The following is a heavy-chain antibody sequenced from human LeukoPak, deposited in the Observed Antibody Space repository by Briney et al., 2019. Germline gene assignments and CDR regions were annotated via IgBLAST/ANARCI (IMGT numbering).Heavy chain of an antibody. J-gene: IGHJ5*02. CDR2: ISSSSSYI. CDR3: AKDGRGYYGSGIVSPGLFDP. Sequence: GGSLRLSCAASGFTFSSYSMNWVRQAPGKGLEWVSSISSSSSYIYYADSVKGRFTISRDNSKNTLYLQMNSLRAEDTAVYYCAKDGRGYYGSGIVSPGLFDPWGQGTLVTVSS. CDR1: GFTFSSYS. V-gene: IGHV3-21*01. D-gene: IGHD3-10*01.